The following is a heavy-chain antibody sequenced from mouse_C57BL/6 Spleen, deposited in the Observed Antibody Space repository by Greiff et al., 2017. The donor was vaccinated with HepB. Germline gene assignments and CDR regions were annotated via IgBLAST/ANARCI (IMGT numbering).Heavy chain of an antibody. V-gene: IGHV1-64*01. CDR2: IHPNSGST. J-gene: IGHJ3*01. D-gene: IGHD1-1*01. CDR3: ARGYYYGSSPAWFAY. Sequence: QVQLQQPGAELVKPGASVKLSCKASGYTFTSYWMHWVKQRPGQGLEWIGMIHPNSGSTNYNEKFKSKATLTVDKSSSTAYMQLSSLTSEDSAVYYGARGYYYGSSPAWFAYWGQGTLVTVSA. CDR1: GYTFTSYW.